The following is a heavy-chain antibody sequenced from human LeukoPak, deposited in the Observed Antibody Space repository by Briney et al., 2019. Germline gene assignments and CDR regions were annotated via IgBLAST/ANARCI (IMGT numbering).Heavy chain of an antibody. V-gene: IGHV1-8*01. CDR2: MNPNSGNT. D-gene: IGHD6-6*01. Sequence: ASVKVSCKASGYTFTSYDINWVRQATGQGLEWMGWMNPNSGNTGYAQKFQGRVTMTRNTSINTAYMELSSLRSEDTAVYYCARGPYSSSFYYYYYMDVWGKGTTVTVSS. J-gene: IGHJ6*03. CDR1: GYTFTSYD. CDR3: ARGPYSSSFYYYYYMDV.